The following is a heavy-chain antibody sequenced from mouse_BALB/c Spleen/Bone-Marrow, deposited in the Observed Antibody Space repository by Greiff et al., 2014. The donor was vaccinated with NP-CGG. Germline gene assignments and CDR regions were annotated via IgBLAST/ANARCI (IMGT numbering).Heavy chain of an antibody. CDR3: ASYVYGYYFDY. CDR1: GFNIKDTY. CDR2: IDPANDNT. V-gene: IGHV14-3*02. J-gene: IGHJ2*01. Sequence: EVNLVESGAELVKPGASVKLSCTASGFNIKDTYIHWVKQRPEQGLEWIGRIDPANDNTKYDPKFQGKATITADTSPSSAYLQLSSLTSEDTAVYYCASYVYGYYFDYWGQGTTLTVSS. D-gene: IGHD2-2*01.